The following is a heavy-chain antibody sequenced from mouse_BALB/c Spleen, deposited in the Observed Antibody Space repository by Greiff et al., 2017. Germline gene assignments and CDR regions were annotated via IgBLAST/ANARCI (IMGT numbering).Heavy chain of an antibody. CDR3: AREGYYLFDY. J-gene: IGHJ2*01. Sequence: EVKLVESGGGLVKPGGSLKLSCAASGFTFSSYAMSWVRQTPEKRLEWVASISSGGSTYYPDSVKGRFTISRDNARNILYLQMSSLRSEDTAMYYCAREGYYLFDYWGQGTTLTVSS. CDR1: GFTFSSYA. V-gene: IGHV5-6-5*01. CDR2: ISSGGST. D-gene: IGHD2-3*01.